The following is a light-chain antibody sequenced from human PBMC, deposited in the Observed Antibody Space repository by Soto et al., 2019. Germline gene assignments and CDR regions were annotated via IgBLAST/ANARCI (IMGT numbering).Light chain of an antibody. Sequence: EIVLTQSPATLSLSPGERATLSCRASQSMSSFLAWYQQKPGQAPRLLIYGAFKRATGIPDRFSGSGSGTDFTLTIDRLEPEDFAVYYCQQSLNPKTFGQGTKGDIK. CDR3: QQSLNPKT. V-gene: IGKV3-11*01. J-gene: IGKJ1*01. CDR1: QSMSSF. CDR2: GAF.